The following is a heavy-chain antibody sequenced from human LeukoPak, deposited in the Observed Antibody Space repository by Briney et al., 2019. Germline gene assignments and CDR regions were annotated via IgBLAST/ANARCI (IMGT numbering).Heavy chain of an antibody. V-gene: IGHV1-46*01. CDR2: ISPSDGST. D-gene: IGHD4-17*01. CDR3: ARVSVTAYGDYYYYYMDV. Sequence: ASVKVSCKAFGYTFTSNYMHWVRQAPGQGPEWMGVISPSDGSTTHAQKFQGRVTLTRDMSTSTDYLELSSLRSEDTAVYYCARVSVTAYGDYYYYYMDVWGKGTTVTISS. J-gene: IGHJ6*03. CDR1: GYTFTSNY.